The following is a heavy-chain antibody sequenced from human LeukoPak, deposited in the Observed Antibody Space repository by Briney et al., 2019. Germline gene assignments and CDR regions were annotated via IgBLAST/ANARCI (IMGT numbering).Heavy chain of an antibody. CDR1: GGTFNSYA. CDR2: IMPLFGTA. CDR3: ASGSLGDGYGVGDYYQYMDV. V-gene: IGHV1-69*05. Sequence: ASVKVSCKASGGTFNSYAISWVRQAPGQGLEWMGGIMPLFGTANYAQEFQGRVTFTTDESASTAYMEVSSLRSEDTTVYYCASGSLGDGYGVGDYYQYMDVWGKGTTVTVSS. D-gene: IGHD5-24*01. J-gene: IGHJ6*03.